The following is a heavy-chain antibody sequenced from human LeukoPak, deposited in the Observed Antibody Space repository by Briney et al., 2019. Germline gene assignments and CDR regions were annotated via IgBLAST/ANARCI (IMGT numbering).Heavy chain of an antibody. CDR3: ARISSSNWYNERGAFDV. V-gene: IGHV4-4*07. Sequence: PSETLSPTCTVSGGSISSYYWSWIRQPAGKGLEWIGRIYTNGSTNYNPSLKSRVTMSVDTSKNQFSLKLRSVTAADTAVYYCARISSSNWYNERGAFDVWGQGTMVTVSS. D-gene: IGHD6-13*01. J-gene: IGHJ3*01. CDR2: IYTNGST. CDR1: GGSISSYY.